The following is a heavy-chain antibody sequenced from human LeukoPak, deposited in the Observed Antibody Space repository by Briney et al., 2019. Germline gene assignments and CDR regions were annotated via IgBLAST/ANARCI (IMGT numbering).Heavy chain of an antibody. CDR1: GFTFSSYW. CDR2: IKQDGSEK. V-gene: IGHV3-7*01. Sequence: PGGSLRLSCAASGFTFSSYWMSWVRQAPGKGLEWVANIKQDGSEKYYVDSVKGRFTISRDNAKNSLYLQMNSLRAEDTAVYYCARVGWDFWSGYYMDVWGKGTTVTVSS. CDR3: ARVGWDFWSGYYMDV. J-gene: IGHJ6*03. D-gene: IGHD3-3*01.